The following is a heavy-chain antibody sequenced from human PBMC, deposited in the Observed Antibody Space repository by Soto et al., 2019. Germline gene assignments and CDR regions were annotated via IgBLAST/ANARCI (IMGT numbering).Heavy chain of an antibody. J-gene: IGHJ6*02. D-gene: IGHD2-21*01. CDR1: GYTFTSYD. Sequence: ASVKVSCKASGYTFTSYDINWVRQATGQGLEWMGWMNPNSGNTGYAQKFQGRVTMTRNTSISTAYMELRSLRSDDTAVYYCARGVVVARDYYYGMDVWGQGTTVTVSS. CDR2: MNPNSGNT. CDR3: ARGVVVARDYYYGMDV. V-gene: IGHV1-8*01.